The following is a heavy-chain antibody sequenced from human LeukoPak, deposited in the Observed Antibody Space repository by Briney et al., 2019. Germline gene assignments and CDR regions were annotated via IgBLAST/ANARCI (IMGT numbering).Heavy chain of an antibody. CDR3: AREGDFWSGYYGDY. D-gene: IGHD3-3*01. Sequence: SETLSLTCAFNGGSFSGYYWTWIRKPPGKELEWMGEINHSGSTNYNPSLKSRVTISVDTSKNQFSLKLSSVTAADTAVYYCAREGDFWSGYYGDYWGQGTLVTVSS. V-gene: IGHV4-34*01. CDR2: INHSGST. CDR1: GGSFSGYY. J-gene: IGHJ4*02.